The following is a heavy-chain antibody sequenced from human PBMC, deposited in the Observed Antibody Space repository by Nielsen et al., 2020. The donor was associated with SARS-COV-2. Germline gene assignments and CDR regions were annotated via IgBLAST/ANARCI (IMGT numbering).Heavy chain of an antibody. CDR2: INWGAGST. CDR1: GFTFHDYA. Sequence: GGSLRLSCAASGFTFHDYAMHWVRQAPGKGLEWVSLINWGAGSTYYADSVKGRFTIPRDNRQNSLYLQMNSLRAEDTALYYCAKGYSSSWSTFDYWGRGTLVTVSS. J-gene: IGHJ4*02. D-gene: IGHD6-13*01. V-gene: IGHV3-43D*03. CDR3: AKGYSSSWSTFDY.